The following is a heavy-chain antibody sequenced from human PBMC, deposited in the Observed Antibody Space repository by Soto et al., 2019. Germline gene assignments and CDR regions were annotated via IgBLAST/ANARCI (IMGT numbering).Heavy chain of an antibody. J-gene: IGHJ5*02. CDR1: GATFSTYN. D-gene: IGHD3-22*01. CDR2: ISSSSSHI. V-gene: IGHV3-21*01. CDR3: ANMWGDSSGRNWFDP. Sequence: EVQLVESGGGLVKPGDSLRLSCTASGATFSTYNMNWVRQAPGKGLEWVSSISSSSSHINYADSVKGRFTISRDNAKNSLYLQMNSLRAEDTAVYYRANMWGDSSGRNWFDPWGQGTLVTVSS.